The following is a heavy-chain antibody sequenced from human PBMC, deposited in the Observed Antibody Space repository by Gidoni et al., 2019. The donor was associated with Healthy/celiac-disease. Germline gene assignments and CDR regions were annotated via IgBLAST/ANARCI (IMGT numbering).Heavy chain of an antibody. V-gene: IGHV1-69*01. CDR2: IIPIFGTA. CDR1: GGTFSSYA. Sequence: QVQLVQSGAEVKKPGSSVKVPGKASGGTFSSYAISWVRQAPGQGLEWMGGIIPIFGTANYAQKFQGRVTITADESTSTAYMELSSLRSEDTAVYYCARDLNTGAIDYWGQGTLVTVSS. CDR3: ARDLNTGAIDY. J-gene: IGHJ4*02. D-gene: IGHD1-26*01.